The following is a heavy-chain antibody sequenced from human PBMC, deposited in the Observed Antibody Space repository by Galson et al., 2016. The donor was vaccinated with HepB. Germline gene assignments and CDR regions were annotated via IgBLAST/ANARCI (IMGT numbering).Heavy chain of an antibody. CDR2: IYYSGST. Sequence: SETLSLTCILSGGSITNSNYYWAWIRLPPGKGLVWIGRIYYSGSTDYNPSLKGRAAISVETSKDQFSLSLSYVTAADTAVYYCASVHSGLLDASDIWGQGTMVVVSS. CDR3: ASVHSGLLDASDI. CDR1: GGSITNSNYY. D-gene: IGHD6-19*01. V-gene: IGHV4-39*01. J-gene: IGHJ3*02.